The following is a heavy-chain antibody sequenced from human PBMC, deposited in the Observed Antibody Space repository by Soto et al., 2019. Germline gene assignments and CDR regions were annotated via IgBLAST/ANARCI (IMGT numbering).Heavy chain of an antibody. CDR2: IRVYNGNT. CDR3: TRVSYMSPPAARYQYYGKDV. V-gene: IGHV1-18*01. D-gene: IGHD2-15*01. CDR1: GYTFTSYG. Sequence: ASVKVSCKTSGYTFTSYGISWVRQAPGQGLDWMGWIRVYNGNTISAQKFQDRVTLTTDTSTNTAYMELRSLRSDDTAVYYCTRVSYMSPPAARYQYYGKDVWGRGTTVTVSS. J-gene: IGHJ6*04.